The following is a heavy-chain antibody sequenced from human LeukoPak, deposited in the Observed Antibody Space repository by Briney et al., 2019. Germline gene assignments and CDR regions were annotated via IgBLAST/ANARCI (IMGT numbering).Heavy chain of an antibody. Sequence: KTSETLSLTCTVSGGSISSSTYYWDWIRQPQGKGLEWIGSISYGGSTYYNSSLESRVTISVDTSKNHFSLKLRSVTAADTAVYYCASGEYNYGFPPFDYWGQGTLVTVSS. CDR1: GGSISSSTYY. CDR2: ISYGGST. J-gene: IGHJ4*02. D-gene: IGHD5-18*01. CDR3: ASGEYNYGFPPFDY. V-gene: IGHV4-39*02.